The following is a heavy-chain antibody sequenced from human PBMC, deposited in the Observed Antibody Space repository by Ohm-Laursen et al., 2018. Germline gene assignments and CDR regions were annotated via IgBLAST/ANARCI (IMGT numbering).Heavy chain of an antibody. CDR2: IKSKTDGGTT. J-gene: IGHJ4*02. CDR1: GFTFSNAW. Sequence: SLRLSCSASGFTFSNAWMSWVRQAPGKGLEWVGRIKSKTDGGTTDYAAPVKGRFTISRDDSKNMLYLQMNTLQIEDTAVYYCAKSSYDSSGHLFDYWGQGTLVTVSS. CDR3: AKSSYDSSGHLFDY. V-gene: IGHV3-15*01. D-gene: IGHD3-22*01.